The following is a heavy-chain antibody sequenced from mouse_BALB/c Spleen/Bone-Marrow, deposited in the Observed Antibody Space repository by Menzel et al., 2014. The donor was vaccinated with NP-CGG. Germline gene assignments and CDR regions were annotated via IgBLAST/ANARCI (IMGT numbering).Heavy chain of an antibody. D-gene: IGHD2-12*01. Sequence: EVNLVESGPELVKPGASVKASCKASGYAFTRYNMYWVKQSHGKSLEWIGYIDPYSGGTNYNQKFKGKATLTVDKSSSTAYMHLNSLTSEDSAVYYCARELSRAMDYWGQGTSVTVSS. CDR2: IDPYSGGT. CDR3: ARELSRAMDY. J-gene: IGHJ4*01. V-gene: IGHV1S135*01. CDR1: GYAFTRYN.